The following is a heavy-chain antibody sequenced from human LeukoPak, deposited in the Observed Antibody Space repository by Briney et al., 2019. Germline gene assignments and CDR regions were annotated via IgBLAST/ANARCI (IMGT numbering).Heavy chain of an antibody. V-gene: IGHV3-21*04. D-gene: IGHD4-23*01. CDR3: ARPPTTVVTEAFDI. CDR1: EFTFSSYS. CDR2: ISSSSSYI. Sequence: GSLRLSCAASEFTFSSYSMNWVRQAPGKGLEWVSSISSSSSYIYYADSVKGRFTISRDNAKNSLYLQMNSLRAEDTAVYYCARPPTTVVTEAFDIWGQGTMVTVSS. J-gene: IGHJ3*02.